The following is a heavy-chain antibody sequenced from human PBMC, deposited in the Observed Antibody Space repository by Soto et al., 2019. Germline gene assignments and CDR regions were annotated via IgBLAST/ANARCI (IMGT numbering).Heavy chain of an antibody. CDR3: ARVSRPWLVREPFDY. Sequence: GGSLRLSCAASGFTFSSYWMSWVRQAPGKGLEWVANIKQDGSEKYYVDSVKGRFTISRDNAKNSLYLQMNSLRAEDTAVYYCARVSRPWLVREPFDYWGQGTLVTVSS. D-gene: IGHD6-19*01. CDR2: IKQDGSEK. J-gene: IGHJ4*02. CDR1: GFTFSSYW. V-gene: IGHV3-7*01.